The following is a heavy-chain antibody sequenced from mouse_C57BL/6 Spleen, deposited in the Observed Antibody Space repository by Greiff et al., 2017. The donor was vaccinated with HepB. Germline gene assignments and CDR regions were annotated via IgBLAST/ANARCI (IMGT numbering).Heavy chain of an antibody. D-gene: IGHD4-1*01. V-gene: IGHV2-2*01. CDR1: GFSLTSYG. CDR3: ARGGLGRHYAMDY. Sequence: VKLMESGPGLVQPSQSLSITCTVSGFSLTSYGVHWVRQSPGKGLEWLGVIWSGGSTDYNAAFISRLSISKDNSKSQVFFKMNSLQADDTAIYYCARGGLGRHYAMDYWGQGTSVTVSS. J-gene: IGHJ4*01. CDR2: IWSGGST.